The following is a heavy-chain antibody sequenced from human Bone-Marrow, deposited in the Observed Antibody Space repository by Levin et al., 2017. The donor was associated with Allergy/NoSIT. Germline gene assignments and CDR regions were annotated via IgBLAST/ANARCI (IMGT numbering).Heavy chain of an antibody. D-gene: IGHD1-1*01. CDR1: GGSISSANNY. J-gene: IGHJ3*02. CDR3: ARFIPGNPDAFDI. Sequence: SETLSLTGTVSGGSISSANNYWSWIRQPPGKGLEWIGYIYYTGSTYYNPSLRSRLTISVDTSNNQFSLKLSSVTAADTAVYYCARFIPGNPDAFDIWGQGTMVTVSS. CDR2: IYYTGST. V-gene: IGHV4-30-4*01.